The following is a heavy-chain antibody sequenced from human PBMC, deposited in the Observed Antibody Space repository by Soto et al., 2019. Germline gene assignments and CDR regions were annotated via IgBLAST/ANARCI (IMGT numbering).Heavy chain of an antibody. CDR2: VYYSVST. V-gene: IGHV4-39*02. CDR1: GDSISSRSYY. Sequence: SXTLSLTCTVSGDSISSRSYYWCWVRQPPGKGLQWIGSVYYSVSTYYNPSLKSRVTISVDTSKNQLSLKLSSMTAADTAVYYCVRGSAPQAWGQGTLVTVSS. J-gene: IGHJ5*02. CDR3: VRGSAPQA.